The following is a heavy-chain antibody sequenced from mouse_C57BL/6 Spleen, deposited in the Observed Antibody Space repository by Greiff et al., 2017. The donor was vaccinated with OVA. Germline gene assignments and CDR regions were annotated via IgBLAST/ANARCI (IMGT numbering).Heavy chain of an antibody. V-gene: IGHV1-81*01. J-gene: IGHJ2*01. Sequence: VQRVESGAELARPGASVKLSCKASGYTFTSYGISWVKQRTGQGLEWIGEIYPRSGNTYYNEKFKGKATLTADKSSSTAYMELRSLTSEDSAVYFCAREVSITTVVEGYWGQGTTLTVSS. CDR1: GYTFTSYG. CDR3: AREVSITTVVEGY. D-gene: IGHD1-1*01. CDR2: IYPRSGNT.